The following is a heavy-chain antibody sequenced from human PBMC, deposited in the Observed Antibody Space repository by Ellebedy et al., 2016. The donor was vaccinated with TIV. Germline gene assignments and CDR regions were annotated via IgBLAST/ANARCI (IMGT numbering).Heavy chain of an antibody. V-gene: IGHV3-23*01. CDR1: GFTFSSYA. CDR2: MDSGWSS. D-gene: IGHD4-17*01. J-gene: IGHJ5*02. Sequence: PGGSLRLSCAASGFTFSSYAMRRVRQAPGKGLEWVPGMDSGWSSFYADSVKGRFTISRDNSKSTLYLQMNSLRGEDTAVYYCAKDRRVTTGLNWFDPWGQGTLVTVSS. CDR3: AKDRRVTTGLNWFDP.